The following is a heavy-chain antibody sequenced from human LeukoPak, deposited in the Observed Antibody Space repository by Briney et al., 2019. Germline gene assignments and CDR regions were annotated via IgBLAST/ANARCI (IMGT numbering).Heavy chain of an antibody. Sequence: ASVKVSCKASGYRFTDYWIQWVRQAPGQGLEWMGWINTNTGGTVYAQKFQGRVTMTRDTSLTTSYMDLSGLTSDDTAVYYCARGGSFHEFDIWGQGTMVIVSS. V-gene: IGHV1-2*02. D-gene: IGHD3-10*01. CDR2: INTNTGGT. J-gene: IGHJ3*02. CDR1: GYRFTDYW. CDR3: ARGGSFHEFDI.